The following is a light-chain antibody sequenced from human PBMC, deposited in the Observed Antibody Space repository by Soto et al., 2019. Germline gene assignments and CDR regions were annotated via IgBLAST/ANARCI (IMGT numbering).Light chain of an antibody. Sequence: ENVLTQSPVTLSLSPGERATLSCRASQSVHNFLAWYRQKPGQAPRLLIYDASNRATGIPARFSGSGSGTDFTLTISSLQSEDFAVHYCQQYNNWPLTFGGGTKVDIK. V-gene: IGKV3-11*01. CDR2: DAS. J-gene: IGKJ4*01. CDR3: QQYNNWPLT. CDR1: QSVHNF.